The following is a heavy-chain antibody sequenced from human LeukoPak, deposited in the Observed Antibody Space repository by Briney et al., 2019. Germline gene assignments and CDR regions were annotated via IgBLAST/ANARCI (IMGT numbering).Heavy chain of an antibody. CDR1: GYTFTGYY. CDR3: ARVYGDYVLHYFDY. Sequence: EASVKVSCKASGYTFTGYYMHWVRQAPGQGLEWMGWINPNSVGTNYAQKFQGRVTMTRDTSISTAYMELSRLRSDDTAVYYCARVYGDYVLHYFDYWGQGTLVTVSS. J-gene: IGHJ4*02. CDR2: INPNSVGT. D-gene: IGHD4-17*01. V-gene: IGHV1-2*02.